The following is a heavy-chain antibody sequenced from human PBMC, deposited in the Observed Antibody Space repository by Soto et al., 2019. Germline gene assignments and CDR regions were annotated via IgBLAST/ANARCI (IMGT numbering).Heavy chain of an antibody. CDR2: ISYDGSNK. J-gene: IGHJ4*02. V-gene: IGHV3-30*18. CDR3: AKEGDSGLLTDSSGYYLDLYYFDY. CDR1: GFTFSSYG. D-gene: IGHD3-22*01. Sequence: GGSLRLSCAASGFTFSSYGMHWVRQAPGKGLEWVAVISYDGSNKYYADSVKGRFTISRDNSKNTLYLQMNSLRAEDTAVYYCAKEGDSGLLTDSSGYYLDLYYFDYWGQGTLVTVSS.